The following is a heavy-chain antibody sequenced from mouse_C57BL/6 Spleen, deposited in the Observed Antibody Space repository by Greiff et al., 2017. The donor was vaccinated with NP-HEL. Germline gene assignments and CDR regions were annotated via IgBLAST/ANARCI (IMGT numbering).Heavy chain of an antibody. D-gene: IGHD1-1*01. J-gene: IGHJ4*01. Sequence: VQLQQSGAELARPGASVKMSCKASGYTFTSYTMHWVKQRPGQGLEWIGYINPSSGYTKYNQKFKDKATLTADKSSSTAYMKLRSLTSEDSAVYYCARSDYGSNAMDYWGQRTSVTVSA. CDR1: GYTFTSYT. V-gene: IGHV1-4*01. CDR2: INPSSGYT. CDR3: ARSDYGSNAMDY.